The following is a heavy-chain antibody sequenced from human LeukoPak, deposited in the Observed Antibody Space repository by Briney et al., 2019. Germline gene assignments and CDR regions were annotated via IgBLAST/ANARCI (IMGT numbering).Heavy chain of an antibody. J-gene: IGHJ6*03. CDR3: ASARGGSSALYYYYYMDV. CDR1: GFTFSNAW. Sequence: PGGSLRLSCAASGFTFSNAWMTWVRQAPGKGLEWVASISPDGGEIHYVDSVKGRFTISRDNSKNTLYLQMNSLRAEDTAVYYCASARGGSSALYYYYYMDVWGKGTTVTVSS. D-gene: IGHD6-6*01. V-gene: IGHV3-7*01. CDR2: ISPDGGEI.